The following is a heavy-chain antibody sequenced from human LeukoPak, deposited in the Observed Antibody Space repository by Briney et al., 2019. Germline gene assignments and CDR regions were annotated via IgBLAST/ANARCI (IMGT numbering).Heavy chain of an antibody. CDR1: GFTFSSYA. CDR2: ISYDGSNK. D-gene: IGHD5-12*01. Sequence: PGRSLRLSCAASGFTFSSYAMHWVRRAPGKGLEWVAVISYDGSNKYYADSVKGRFTISRDNSKNTLYLQMNSLRAEDTAVYYCARSGLSGYDWVYYYGMDVWGQGTTVTVSS. J-gene: IGHJ6*02. CDR3: ARSGLSGYDWVYYYGMDV. V-gene: IGHV3-30*01.